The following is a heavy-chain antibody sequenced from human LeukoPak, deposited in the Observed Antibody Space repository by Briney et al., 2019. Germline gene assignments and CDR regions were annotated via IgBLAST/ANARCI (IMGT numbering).Heavy chain of an antibody. D-gene: IGHD2-2*01. CDR2: IYYSGST. V-gene: IGHV4-59*12. CDR3: AREVLYCSSTSCKEGVDYFDY. CDR1: GGSISSYY. Sequence: SETLSLTCTVSGGSISSYYWSWIRQPPGKGLEWIGYIYYSGSTNYNPSLKSRVTISVDTSKNQFSLKLSSVTAADTAVYYCAREVLYCSSTSCKEGVDYFDYWGQGTLVTVSS. J-gene: IGHJ4*02.